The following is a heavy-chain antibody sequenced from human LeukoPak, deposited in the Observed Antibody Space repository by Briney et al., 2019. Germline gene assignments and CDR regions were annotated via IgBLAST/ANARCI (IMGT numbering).Heavy chain of an antibody. D-gene: IGHD3-3*01. CDR1: GFTFSSYG. Sequence: GGSLRLSCAASGFTFSSYGMHWVRQAPGKGLEWVAIMWYDGSNKYYTDSVKGRFTISRDNAKSSLYLQMNSLRAEDTAVYYCARTLFGAYNWFDPWGQGALVTVSS. V-gene: IGHV3-33*01. CDR2: MWYDGSNK. J-gene: IGHJ5*02. CDR3: ARTLFGAYNWFDP.